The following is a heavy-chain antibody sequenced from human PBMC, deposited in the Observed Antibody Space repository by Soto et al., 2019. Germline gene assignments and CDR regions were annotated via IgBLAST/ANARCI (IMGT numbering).Heavy chain of an antibody. CDR2: IKQDGSEK. J-gene: IGHJ6*02. CDR3: ARDPGVPTCCYYYGMDV. CDR1: GFTFSSYW. Sequence: EVQLVESGGGLVQPGGSLRLSCAASGFTFSSYWMSWVRQAPGKGLEWVANIKQDGSEKYYVDSVKGRFTISRDNAKNSLYLQMNSLRAEDTAVYYCARDPGVPTCCYYYGMDVWGQGTTVTVSS. V-gene: IGHV3-7*03.